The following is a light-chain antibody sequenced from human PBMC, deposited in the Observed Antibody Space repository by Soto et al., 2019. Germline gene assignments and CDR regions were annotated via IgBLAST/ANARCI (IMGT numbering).Light chain of an antibody. CDR3: QTWVTGIYV. CDR1: SGHSSYA. CDR2: LNSDGSH. J-gene: IGLJ1*01. Sequence: QPVLTQSPSASASLGASVKLTCTLSSGHSSYAIAWHQQQPEKGPRYLMKLNSDGSHSKGDGIPDRFSGSSSGAERYLTIASPQSEDEADYYWQTWVTGIYVFGTGTKVTVL. V-gene: IGLV4-69*01.